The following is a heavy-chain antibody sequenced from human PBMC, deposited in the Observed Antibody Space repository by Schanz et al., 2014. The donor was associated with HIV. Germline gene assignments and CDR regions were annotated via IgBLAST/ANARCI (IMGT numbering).Heavy chain of an antibody. V-gene: IGHV3-23*01. J-gene: IGHJ1*01. CDR1: GFTFSKYA. CDR2: ISGSGGST. CDR3: AASFDPTGHHYVLDS. D-gene: IGHD3-16*01. Sequence: EVQLLESGGGLVQPGGSLRLSCAASGFTFSKYAMSWVRQAPGKGLEWVSAISGSGGSTYYTDSVKGRFTISRDNSKNTLYLQMNSLRAEDTAVYYCAASFDPTGHHYVLDSWGQGTLVTVSS.